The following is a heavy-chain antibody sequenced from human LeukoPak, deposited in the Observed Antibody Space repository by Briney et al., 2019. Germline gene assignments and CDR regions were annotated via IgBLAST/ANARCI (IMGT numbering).Heavy chain of an antibody. D-gene: IGHD2-15*01. CDR3: ASCQGLPPPHPPDY. V-gene: IGHV4-30-2*01. J-gene: IGHJ4*02. CDR1: GGSISSGGYY. CDR2: IYHSGST. Sequence: PSQTLSLTCTVSGGSISSGGYYWSWIRQPPGKGLEWMGYIYHSGSTYYNPSLKSRVTISVDRSKNQFSLKLSSVTAAGTAVYYCASCQGLPPPHPPDYWGQGTLVTVSS.